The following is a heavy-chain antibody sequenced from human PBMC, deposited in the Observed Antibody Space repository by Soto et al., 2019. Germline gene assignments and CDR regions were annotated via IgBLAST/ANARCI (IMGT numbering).Heavy chain of an antibody. Sequence: PGESLKISCKGSVYSFNTYWIGWVRQSPGKVLEWIGIIYPGDSNTRYSPSFQGQVTISADRSISTAYVQWSSLKASDTAMYYCARLTVNTPSRYYYCGMDVWGQGTTVTVSS. CDR3: ARLTVNTPSRYYYCGMDV. D-gene: IGHD4-17*01. J-gene: IGHJ6*02. V-gene: IGHV5-51*01. CDR2: IYPGDSNT. CDR1: VYSFNTYW.